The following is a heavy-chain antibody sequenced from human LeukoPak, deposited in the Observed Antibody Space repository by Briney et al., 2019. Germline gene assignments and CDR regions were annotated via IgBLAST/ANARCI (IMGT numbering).Heavy chain of an antibody. CDR1: GFTFSSYS. CDR2: VNSGGTRT. D-gene: IGHD6-19*01. Sequence: PGGSLRLSCAASGFTFSSYSMNWVRQAPGKGLEWVSGVNSGGTRTYYADSVRGRFTISRDNSKNTLYLQMNSLRVEDTAVYYCAKDPARVRIAVAVGYYFDLWGQGTLATVSS. V-gene: IGHV3-23*01. CDR3: AKDPARVRIAVAVGYYFDL. J-gene: IGHJ5*02.